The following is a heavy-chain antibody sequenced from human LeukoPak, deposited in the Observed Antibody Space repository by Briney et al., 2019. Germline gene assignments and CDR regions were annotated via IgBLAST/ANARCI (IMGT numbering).Heavy chain of an antibody. CDR3: ARGAHFRSYGSGSYYFDY. Sequence: SQTLSLTCAISGDSVSRNNAAWNWIRQSPSRGLEWLGRTYYRSKWYNDYAVSVKSRITINPDTSKNQFSLQLNSVSPEDTAVYYCARGAHFRSYGSGSYYFDYWGQGTLVTVSS. D-gene: IGHD3-10*01. CDR2: TYYRSKWYN. CDR1: GDSVSRNNAA. J-gene: IGHJ4*02. V-gene: IGHV6-1*01.